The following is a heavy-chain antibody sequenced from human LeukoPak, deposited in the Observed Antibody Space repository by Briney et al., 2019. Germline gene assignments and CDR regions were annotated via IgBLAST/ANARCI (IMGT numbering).Heavy chain of an antibody. Sequence: GGSLRLPFAASGFTFDDYAMHWVRQAPGKGLEWVSGISWNSGSIGYADSVKGRFTISRDNAKNSLYLQMNSLRAEDTALYYCARAPHPNYYGSGRYFDYWGQGTLVTVSS. D-gene: IGHD3-10*01. CDR1: GFTFDDYA. CDR3: ARAPHPNYYGSGRYFDY. V-gene: IGHV3-9*01. J-gene: IGHJ4*02. CDR2: ISWNSGSI.